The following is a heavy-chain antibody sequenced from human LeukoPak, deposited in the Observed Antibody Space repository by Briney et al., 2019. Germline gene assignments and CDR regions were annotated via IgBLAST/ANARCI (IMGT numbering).Heavy chain of an antibody. J-gene: IGHJ5*02. CDR1: GGSISSSSYY. Sequence: SETLSLTCTVSGGSISSSSYYWRWIRQPPGKGLEWIGSIYYRGSTYYNPSLKRRATISVDTSKHQYSKKLSSVTGADTAVYYCAKHRSQVVLFDPWGQGTLVTVSS. CDR3: AKHRSQVVLFDP. D-gene: IGHD2-15*01. V-gene: IGHV4-39*01. CDR2: IYYRGST.